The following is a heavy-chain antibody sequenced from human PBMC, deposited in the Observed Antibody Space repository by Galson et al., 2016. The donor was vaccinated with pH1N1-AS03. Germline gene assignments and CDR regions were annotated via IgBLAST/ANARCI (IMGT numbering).Heavy chain of an antibody. CDR3: ARVGWGGDS. D-gene: IGHD3-16*01. CDR1: GGSISGHY. Sequence: SETLSLTCTVSGGSISGHYWGWIRQPPGKGLEWIGYIYYTGITNYNPSLESRLTISIDRSKNQISLTLGSVTAADTAFYYCARVGWGGDSWGQETLVTVSS. V-gene: IGHV4-59*08. J-gene: IGHJ4*02. CDR2: IYYTGIT.